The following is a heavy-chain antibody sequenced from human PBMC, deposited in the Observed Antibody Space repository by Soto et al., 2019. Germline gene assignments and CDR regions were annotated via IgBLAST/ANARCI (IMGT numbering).Heavy chain of an antibody. D-gene: IGHD3-10*01. Sequence: QVQLVQSGAEVKRPGASVKVSCKASGYTFTNYYMHWVRQAPGQGLEWMGVIHYSGATPTYAQKFQGRVTMARDTSTSTVYVELSSLTSEDTAVYYCATELGENPASPFDAWGQGTLVTVSS. CDR2: IHYSGATP. V-gene: IGHV1-46*01. CDR1: GYTFTNYY. CDR3: ATELGENPASPFDA. J-gene: IGHJ4*02.